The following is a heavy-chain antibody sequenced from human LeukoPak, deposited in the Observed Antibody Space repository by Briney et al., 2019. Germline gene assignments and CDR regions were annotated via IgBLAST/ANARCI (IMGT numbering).Heavy chain of an antibody. V-gene: IGHV3-30-3*01. CDR3: ASLLFVVVPAAIPI. Sequence: PGRSLRLSCAASGFTFSSYAMHWVRQAPGKGLEWVAVISYDGSNKYYADSVKGRFTISRDNSKNTLYLQMNSLRAEDTAVYYCASLLFVVVPAAIPIWGQGTLVTVSS. J-gene: IGHJ4*02. D-gene: IGHD2-2*01. CDR2: ISYDGSNK. CDR1: GFTFSSYA.